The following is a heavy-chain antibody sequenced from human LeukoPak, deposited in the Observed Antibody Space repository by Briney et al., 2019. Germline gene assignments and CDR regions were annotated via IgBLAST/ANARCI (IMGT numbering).Heavy chain of an antibody. CDR3: ARQNDY. Sequence: GGSLRLSCASSGFTFSAYHMNWVRQAPGKGLEWVSVIYSGGSTYYADSVKGRFTISRDNSKNTLYLQMNRLRAEDTAVYYCARQNDYWGQGTLVTVSS. CDR1: GFTFSAYH. J-gene: IGHJ4*02. CDR2: IYSGGST. V-gene: IGHV3-66*04.